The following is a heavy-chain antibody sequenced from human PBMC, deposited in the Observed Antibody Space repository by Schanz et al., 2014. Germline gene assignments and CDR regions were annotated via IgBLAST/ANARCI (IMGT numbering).Heavy chain of an antibody. V-gene: IGHV3-23*01. CDR1: GFTFSSYA. CDR3: ARGGPAYYFDD. Sequence: EVQLLESGGGLVQPGGSLRLSCAASGFTFSSYAMSWVRQAPGKGLEWVSAISGRDGSTYYADSVRGRFTISRDNSKNTVYIQMNSLRAEDTAVYYCARGGPAYYFDDWGQGALVTVSS. J-gene: IGHJ4*02. CDR2: ISGRDGST.